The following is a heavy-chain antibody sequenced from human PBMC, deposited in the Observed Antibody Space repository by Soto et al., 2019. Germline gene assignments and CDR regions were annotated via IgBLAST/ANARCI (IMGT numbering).Heavy chain of an antibody. CDR3: AKDEFTYYDFWSGYLFDY. Sequence: QVQLVESGGGVVQPGRSLRLSCAASGFTFSSYGMHWVRQAPGKGLEWVAVISYDGSNKYYADSMKGRFTISRDNSKNTLYLQMNSLRAEDTAVYYCAKDEFTYYDFWSGYLFDYWGQGTLVTVSS. J-gene: IGHJ4*02. CDR2: ISYDGSNK. V-gene: IGHV3-30*18. D-gene: IGHD3-3*01. CDR1: GFTFSSYG.